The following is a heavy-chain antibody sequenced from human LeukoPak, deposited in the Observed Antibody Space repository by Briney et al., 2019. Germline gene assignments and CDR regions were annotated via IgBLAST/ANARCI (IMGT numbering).Heavy chain of an antibody. CDR1: GFTLSSYE. D-gene: IGHD6-13*01. CDR3: VRDPHRTYISNWYGYFQV. J-gene: IGHJ1*01. Sequence: PGGSLRLSCAASGFTLSSYEMNWVRLAPGKGLEWVSYISSSSSTIYYADSVKGRFTISRDNAKNSLYLQMNSLRDEDTAVYYCVRDPHRTYISNWYGYFQVWGQGTLVAVSS. CDR2: ISSSSSTI. V-gene: IGHV3-48*02.